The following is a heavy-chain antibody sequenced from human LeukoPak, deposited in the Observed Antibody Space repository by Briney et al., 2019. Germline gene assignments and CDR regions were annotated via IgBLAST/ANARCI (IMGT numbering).Heavy chain of an antibody. Sequence: PGGSLRLSCAASGFTFSSYSMNWVRQAPGKGLEWVSSISSSSSYIYYADSVKGRFTISRDNAKNSLYLQMNSLRAEDTAVYYCAREFYSSGWYHYWGQGTLVTVSS. D-gene: IGHD6-19*01. J-gene: IGHJ4*02. CDR2: ISSSSSYI. CDR1: GFTFSSYS. CDR3: AREFYSSGWYHY. V-gene: IGHV3-21*01.